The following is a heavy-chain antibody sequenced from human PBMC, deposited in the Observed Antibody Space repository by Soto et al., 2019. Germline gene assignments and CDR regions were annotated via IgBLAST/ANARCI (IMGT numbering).Heavy chain of an antibody. D-gene: IGHD3-16*02. CDR2: ISSSGSTI. J-gene: IGHJ6*02. V-gene: IGHV3-48*03. CDR1: GFTFSSYE. CDR3: ARDRYIWTPTKYYYYYYGMDV. Sequence: GGSLRLSCAASGFTFSSYEMNWVRQAPGKGLEWVSYISSSGSTIYYADSVKGRFTISRDNAKNSLYLQMNSLRAEDTAVYYCARDRYIWTPTKYYYYYYGMDVWGQGXTVTVYS.